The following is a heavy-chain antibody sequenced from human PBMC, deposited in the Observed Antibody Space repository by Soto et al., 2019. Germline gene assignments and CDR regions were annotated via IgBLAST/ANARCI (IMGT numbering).Heavy chain of an antibody. V-gene: IGHV1-2*02. D-gene: IGHD2-21*02. J-gene: IGHJ4*02. CDR1: GYTFTGYY. CDR2: INPNSGGT. CDR3: ARLARACGGDCYPDY. Sequence: QVQLVQSGAEVKKPGASVKVSCKASGYTFTGYYMHWVRQAPGQGLEWMGWINPNSGGTNYAQKFQGRVTMTRDTSISTAYMELSRLRSDDTAVYYCARLARACGGDCYPDYWGQGTLVTVSS.